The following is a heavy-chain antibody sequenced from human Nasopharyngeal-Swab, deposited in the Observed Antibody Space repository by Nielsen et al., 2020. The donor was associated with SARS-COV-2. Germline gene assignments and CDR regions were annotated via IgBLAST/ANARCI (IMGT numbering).Heavy chain of an antibody. CDR2: ISYDGSNK. D-gene: IGHD3-3*01. J-gene: IGHJ4*02. V-gene: IGHV3-30-3*01. CDR3: ARDGPNVGVDEGNYFDY. Sequence: IRQPPGKGLEWVAVISYDGSNKYYAASVKGRFTIYRDNSKNTLYLQMNSLRAEDTAVYYCARDGPNVGVDEGNYFDYWGQGTLVTVSS.